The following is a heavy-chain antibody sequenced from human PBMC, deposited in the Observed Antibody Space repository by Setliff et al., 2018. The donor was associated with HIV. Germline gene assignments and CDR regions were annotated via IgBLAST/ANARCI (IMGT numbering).Heavy chain of an antibody. CDR3: ARYSYVWGSYRMQP. V-gene: IGHV1-8*02. D-gene: IGHD3-16*02. J-gene: IGHJ5*02. CDR2: MNPNSGNT. Sequence: ASVKVSCKASGYTFTNYDINWVRQATGQGLEWMGWMNPNSGNTGYAQKFQGRVTMTRNTSISTAYMELSSLRSEDTAVYYCARYSYVWGSYRMQPWGQGTLVTVPQ. CDR1: GYTFTNYD.